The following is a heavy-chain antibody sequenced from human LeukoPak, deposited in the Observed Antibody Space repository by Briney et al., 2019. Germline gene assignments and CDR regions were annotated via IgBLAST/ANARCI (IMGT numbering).Heavy chain of an antibody. D-gene: IGHD5-18*01. CDR1: RFTFSTYS. V-gene: IGHV3-21*01. CDR2: ISSSSSYI. J-gene: IGHJ4*02. CDR3: ARDPRYSYGYY. Sequence: GGSLRLSCAASRFTFSTYSMNWVRQAPGKGLEWVSSISSSSSYIYYADSVKGRFTISRDNAKNSLYLQMNSLRAEDTAVYYCARDPRYSYGYYWGQGTLVTVSS.